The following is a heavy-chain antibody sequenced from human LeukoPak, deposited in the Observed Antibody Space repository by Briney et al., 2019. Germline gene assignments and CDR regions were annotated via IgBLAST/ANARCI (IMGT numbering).Heavy chain of an antibody. V-gene: IGHV1-18*01. D-gene: IGHD2-15*01. CDR2: ISAYNGNT. CDR1: GYTFTSYG. CDR3: ARAYDPGLSSRYCSGGSCYDY. Sequence: ASVKVSCKASGYTFTSYGISWVRQAPGQGLEWMGWISAYNGNTNYAQKLQGRVTMTTDTSTSTAYMELRSLRSDDTAVYYCARAYDPGLSSRYCSGGSCYDYWGQGTLVTVSS. J-gene: IGHJ4*02.